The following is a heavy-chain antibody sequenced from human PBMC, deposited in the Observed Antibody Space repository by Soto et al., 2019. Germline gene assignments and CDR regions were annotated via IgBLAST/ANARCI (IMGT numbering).Heavy chain of an antibody. CDR1: GGSISSGGYY. D-gene: IGHD2-21*02. Sequence: QVQLQESGPGLVKPSQTLSLTCTVSGGSISSGGYYWSWIRQHPGKGLEWIGYIYYSGSTYYNPSLKSRVTISVDPSKNQFSLKLSSVTAAATAVYYCARDWRGEGDWTDIWGQGTMVTVSS. CDR2: IYYSGST. V-gene: IGHV4-31*03. J-gene: IGHJ3*02. CDR3: ARDWRGEGDWTDI.